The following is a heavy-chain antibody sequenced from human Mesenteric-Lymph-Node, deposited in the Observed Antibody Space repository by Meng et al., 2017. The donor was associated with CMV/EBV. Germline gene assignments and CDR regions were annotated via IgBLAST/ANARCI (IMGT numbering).Heavy chain of an antibody. CDR3: AKDRSTTPYGMDV. J-gene: IGHJ6*02. V-gene: IGHV3-23*01. CDR1: GFTFSDYA. Sequence: SCVASGFTFSDYAMQWVRQAPGTGLVWVSAISGSGTSTFYADSVKGRFIISRDNSKNTLYLQMSSLRAEDTAVYYCAKDRSTTPYGMDVWGQGTTVTVSS. CDR2: ISGSGTST. D-gene: IGHD1-26*01.